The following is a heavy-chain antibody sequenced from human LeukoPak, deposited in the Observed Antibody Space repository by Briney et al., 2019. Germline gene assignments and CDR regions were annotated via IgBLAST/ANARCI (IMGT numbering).Heavy chain of an antibody. CDR2: ISGSGGST. D-gene: IGHD3-22*01. V-gene: IGHV3-23*01. J-gene: IGHJ4*02. CDR1: GFTFSSYA. Sequence: GGSLRLSCAASGFTFSSYAMSWVRQAPGKGLEWVSAISGSGGSTYCADSVKGRFTISRDNSKNTLYLQMNSLRAEDTAVYYCAKGASIVVVIYYFDYWGQGTLVTVSS. CDR3: AKGASIVVVIYYFDY.